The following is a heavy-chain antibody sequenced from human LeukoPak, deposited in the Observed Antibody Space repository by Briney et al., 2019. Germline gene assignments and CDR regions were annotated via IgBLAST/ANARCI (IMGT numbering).Heavy chain of an antibody. CDR2: ISSSGNTI. J-gene: IGHJ4*02. CDR1: GFTFSSYE. CDR3: ARTVARIGY. D-gene: IGHD4-23*01. Sequence: GGSLRLPCAASGFTFSSYEMNWVRQAPGKGLEWVSHISSSGNTIYYTDSVKGRFTISRDNSKNLLYLQMNSLKAEDTAIYYCARTVARIGYWGQGTLVAVSS. V-gene: IGHV3-48*03.